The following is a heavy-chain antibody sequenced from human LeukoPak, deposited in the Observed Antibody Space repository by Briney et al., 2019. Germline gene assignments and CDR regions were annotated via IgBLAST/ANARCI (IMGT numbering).Heavy chain of an antibody. J-gene: IGHJ4*02. CDR2: ISGSGGST. V-gene: IGHV3-23*01. CDR1: GFTFSSYA. CDR3: ARESDILTGYYGGGLDY. Sequence: GGSLRLSCAASGFTFSSYAMSWVRQAPGKGLEWVSAISGSGGSTYYADSVKGRFTISRDNSKNTLYLQMNSLRAEDTAVYYCARESDILTGYYGGGLDYWGQGTLVTVSS. D-gene: IGHD3-9*01.